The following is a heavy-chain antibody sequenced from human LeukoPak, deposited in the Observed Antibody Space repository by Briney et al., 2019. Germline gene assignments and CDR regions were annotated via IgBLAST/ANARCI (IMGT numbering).Heavy chain of an antibody. CDR3: AREDPGGAFHV. J-gene: IGHJ3*01. Sequence: ASVKVSCKASGYTFTNYAIDWVRQAPGQGLEWMGWVSTYNGKADYAQNLQGRVTMTTDTSRSTAYMELRSLRSDDTAVFFCAREDPGGAFHVWGQGTMVTVSS. CDR2: VSTYNGKA. V-gene: IGHV1-18*01. CDR1: GYTFTNYA. D-gene: IGHD3-16*01.